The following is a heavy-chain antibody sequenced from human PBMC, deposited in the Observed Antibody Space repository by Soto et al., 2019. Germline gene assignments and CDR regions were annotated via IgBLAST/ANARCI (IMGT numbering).Heavy chain of an antibody. V-gene: IGHV1-2*02. J-gene: IGHJ5*02. Sequence: GASVKDTCKASGYTFTGYYMHWVRQAPGQGLEWMGWINPNSGGTNYAQKFQGRVTMTRDTSISTAYMELSRLRSDDTAVYYCARGPYYYDSSGPPSASWGQGTLVTVSS. CDR1: GYTFTGYY. CDR3: ARGPYYYDSSGPPSAS. D-gene: IGHD3-22*01. CDR2: INPNSGGT.